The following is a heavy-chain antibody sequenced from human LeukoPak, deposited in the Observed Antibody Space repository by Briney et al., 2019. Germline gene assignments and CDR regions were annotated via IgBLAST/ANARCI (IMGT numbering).Heavy chain of an antibody. D-gene: IGHD1-26*01. CDR1: GFTFSSYW. CDR3: ASSGSYRFDY. J-gene: IGHJ4*02. Sequence: GGSLRLSCAASGFTFSSYWMSWVRQAPGKGLEWVSHISTSGSAMYYADSVKGRFTISRDNAKDSLYLQMNSLRDEDTAVYYCASSGSYRFDYWGQGTLVTVSS. V-gene: IGHV3-48*02. CDR2: ISTSGSAM.